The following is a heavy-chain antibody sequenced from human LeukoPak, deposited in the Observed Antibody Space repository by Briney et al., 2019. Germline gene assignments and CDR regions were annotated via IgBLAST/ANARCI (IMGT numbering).Heavy chain of an antibody. CDR1: GYTFTNYY. D-gene: IGHD1-26*01. Sequence: GASVKVSCKASGYTFTNYYIHWVRQAPGQGLEWMGLIRPSDGSTTYAEKFQGRVTMTRDTSTSTVYMELSSLRSGDTAIYYCARGDSGSYCYWGQGTLVTVSS. J-gene: IGHJ4*02. CDR3: ARGDSGSYCY. CDR2: IRPSDGST. V-gene: IGHV1-46*01.